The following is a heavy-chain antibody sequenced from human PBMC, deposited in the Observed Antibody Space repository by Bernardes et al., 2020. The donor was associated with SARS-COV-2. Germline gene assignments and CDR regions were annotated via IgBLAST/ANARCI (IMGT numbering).Heavy chain of an antibody. CDR1: GFTVSRNF. Sequence: GVSLRLSCAASGFTVSRNFVSWVRQAPGKGLEWVSVIYPDVTTYYADSVKGRFTISRDNSKNTLYLQMNSLRAEDTAVYYCARCILSGNYGVDAWGQGTMVTVSS. CDR3: ARCILSGNYGVDA. D-gene: IGHD1-26*01. V-gene: IGHV3-66*02. CDR2: IYPDVTT. J-gene: IGHJ6*02.